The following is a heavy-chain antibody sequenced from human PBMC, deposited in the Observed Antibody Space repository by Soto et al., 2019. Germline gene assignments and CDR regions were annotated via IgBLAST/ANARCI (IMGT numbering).Heavy chain of an antibody. D-gene: IGHD3-10*01. Sequence: GGSLRLSCAASGFTFSSYSMNWVRQAPGKGLEWVSSISSSSSYIYYADSVKGRFTISRDNAKNSLYLQMNSLRAEDTAVYYYARAPLWFGELSSPNWYFDLWGRGTLVTVSS. J-gene: IGHJ2*01. CDR1: GFTFSSYS. V-gene: IGHV3-21*01. CDR3: ARAPLWFGELSSPNWYFDL. CDR2: ISSSSSYI.